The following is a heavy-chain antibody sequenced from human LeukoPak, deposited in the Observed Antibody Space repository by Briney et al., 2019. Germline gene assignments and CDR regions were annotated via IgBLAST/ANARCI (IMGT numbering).Heavy chain of an antibody. J-gene: IGHJ4*02. V-gene: IGHV4-59*11. D-gene: IGHD4-23*01. CDR2: MFFTGDT. CDR3: AKEGNDYGANSIDY. Sequence: SETLSLTCTVSGGSISSHYWAWLRQPPGKGLEWIGWMFFTGDTNYNPSLKSRVTISVDHSKNQFSLKLTSVTAADTAVYYYAKEGNDYGANSIDYWGQGTLVTVSS. CDR1: GGSISSHY.